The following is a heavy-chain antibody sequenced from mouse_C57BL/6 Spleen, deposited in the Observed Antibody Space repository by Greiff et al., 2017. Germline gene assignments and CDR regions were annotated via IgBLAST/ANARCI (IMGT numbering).Heavy chain of an antibody. V-gene: IGHV5-17*01. Sequence: EVKLMESGGGLVKPGGSLKLSCAASGFTFSDYGMHWVRQAPEKGLEWVAYISSGSSTIYYADTVKGRFTISRDNAKNTLFLQMTSLRSEDTAMYYCARNYDYPYYFDDWGQGTTLTVSS. J-gene: IGHJ2*01. CDR3: ARNYDYPYYFDD. D-gene: IGHD2-4*01. CDR1: GFTFSDYG. CDR2: ISSGSSTI.